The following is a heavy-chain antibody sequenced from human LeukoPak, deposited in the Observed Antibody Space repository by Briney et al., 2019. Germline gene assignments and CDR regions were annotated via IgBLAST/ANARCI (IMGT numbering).Heavy chain of an antibody. D-gene: IGHD3-10*01. V-gene: IGHV4-34*01. J-gene: IGHJ4*02. CDR1: GGSFSGYY. CDR3: ARRFQYYYGSGSPFDY. CDR2: INHSGST. Sequence: PSETLSLTCAVYGGSFSGYYWSWIRQPPGKGLEWIGEINHSGSTNYNPSLKSRVTISVDTSKNQFSLKLSSVTAADTAVYYCARRFQYYYGSGSPFDYWGQGTLVTVSS.